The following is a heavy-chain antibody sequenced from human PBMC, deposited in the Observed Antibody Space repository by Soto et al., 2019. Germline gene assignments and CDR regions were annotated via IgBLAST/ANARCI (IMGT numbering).Heavy chain of an antibody. Sequence: TETLSLTCTVSGDSIISSDFYWGWVRQPPGKGLEWIGSIFHPGSSYYNPSLKSRVTMSVDTSKNQFSLRLRSVTAADTALYFCARHSLALRKNNWFDPWGHGIMVTVSS. V-gene: IGHV4-39*01. J-gene: IGHJ5*02. CDR2: IFHPGSS. CDR1: GDSIISSDFY. D-gene: IGHD3-3*02. CDR3: ARHSLALRKNNWFDP.